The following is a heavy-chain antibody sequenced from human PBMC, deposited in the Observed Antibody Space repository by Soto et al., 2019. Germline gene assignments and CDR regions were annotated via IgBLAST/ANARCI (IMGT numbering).Heavy chain of an antibody. CDR2: ITPVFGTP. V-gene: IGHV1-69*06. D-gene: IGHD3-10*01. J-gene: IGHJ6*02. CDR3: ARDLPSLEVRSYGMDV. Sequence: SVKVSCKVSGGTFSSYRFSWVRQAPGQGLEWMGGITPVFGTPDYAQKFQGRVTVTADRSTNTAYMELSRLTSEDTAVYYCARDLPSLEVRSYGMDVWGQGTTVTVSS. CDR1: GGTFSSYR.